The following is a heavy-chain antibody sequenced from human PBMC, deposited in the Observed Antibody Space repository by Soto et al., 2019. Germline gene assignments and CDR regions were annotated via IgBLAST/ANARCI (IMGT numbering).Heavy chain of an antibody. Sequence: PSETLSLTCTVSGGSISSSSYYWGWIRQPPGKGLEGIGSIYYSGSTYYNPSLKSRVTISVDTSKNQFSLNLSSVTAADTAVYYCASVWGGAFAFWGQGTMVTVSS. J-gene: IGHJ3*01. V-gene: IGHV4-39*07. CDR1: GGSISSSSYY. CDR3: ASVWGGAFAF. D-gene: IGHD3-16*01. CDR2: IYYSGST.